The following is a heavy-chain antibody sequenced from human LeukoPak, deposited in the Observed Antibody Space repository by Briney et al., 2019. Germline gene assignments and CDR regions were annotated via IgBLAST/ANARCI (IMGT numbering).Heavy chain of an antibody. CDR3: ARHSSSGWCEFDY. Sequence: SETLSLTCTVSSGSISSYYWSWIRQPPGKGLEWIGYIYYSGSTNYNPSLKSRATISVDTSKNQFSLNLTSVTAADTAVYYCARHSSSGWCEFDYWGQGTLVTVSS. CDR1: SGSISSYY. CDR2: IYYSGST. J-gene: IGHJ4*02. D-gene: IGHD6-19*01. V-gene: IGHV4-59*08.